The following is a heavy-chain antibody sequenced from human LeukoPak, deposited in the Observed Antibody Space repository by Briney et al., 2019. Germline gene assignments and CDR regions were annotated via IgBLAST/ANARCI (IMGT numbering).Heavy chain of an antibody. D-gene: IGHD3-22*01. CDR1: GFTFSSYG. CDR2: ISYDGSNK. Sequence: GRSLRLSCAASGFTFSSYGMHWVRQAPGKGLEWVAVISYDGSNKYYADSVKGRFTISRDNSRNTLYLQMNSLRAEDTAVYYCAKPVWHYDSSGYSDYWGQGTLVTVSS. V-gene: IGHV3-30*18. CDR3: AKPVWHYDSSGYSDY. J-gene: IGHJ4*02.